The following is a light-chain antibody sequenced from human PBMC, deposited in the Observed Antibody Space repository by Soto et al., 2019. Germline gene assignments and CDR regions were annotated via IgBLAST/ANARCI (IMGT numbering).Light chain of an antibody. Sequence: QSVLTQPASVSGSPRQSITVSCTGTSSDFGNFNLVSWYQQHPGKVSKLLIYEVTNRPSGISDRFSGSKSGSTASLTISGLQAENEAYYYCCSYAGSTTRRFGGETKVTVL. J-gene: IGLJ2*01. CDR1: SSDFGNFNL. V-gene: IGLV2-23*02. CDR2: EVT. CDR3: CSYAGSTTRR.